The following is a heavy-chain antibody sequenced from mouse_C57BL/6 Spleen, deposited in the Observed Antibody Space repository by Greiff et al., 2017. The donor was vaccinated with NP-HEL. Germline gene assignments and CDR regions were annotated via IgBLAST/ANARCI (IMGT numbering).Heavy chain of an antibody. J-gene: IGHJ3*01. V-gene: IGHV1-85*01. CDR1: GYTFTSYD. CDR3: ARRITTVDRAWFAY. Sequence: QVQLKQSGPELVKPGASVKLSCKASGYTFTSYDINWVKQRPGQGLEWIGWIYPRDGSTKYNEKFKGKATLTVDTSSSTAYMELHSLTSEDSAVYFCARRITTVDRAWFAYWGQGTLVTVSA. CDR2: IYPRDGST. D-gene: IGHD1-1*01.